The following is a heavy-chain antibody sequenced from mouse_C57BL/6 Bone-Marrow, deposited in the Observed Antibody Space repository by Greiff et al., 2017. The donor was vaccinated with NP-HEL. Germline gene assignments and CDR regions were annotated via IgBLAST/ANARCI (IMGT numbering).Heavy chain of an antibody. D-gene: IGHD2-5*01. V-gene: IGHV1-72*01. Sequence: QVQLQQPGAELVKPGASVKLSCKASGYTFTSYWMHWVKQRPGRGLEWIGRIDPNSGGTKYNEKFKSKATLTVDTPSSTAYMQVRRLTSEDSAVYYCARLYSNLAWCAGWGQGALVTVAA. CDR2: IDPNSGGT. CDR3: ARLYSNLAWCAG. J-gene: IGHJ3*01. CDR1: GYTFTSYW.